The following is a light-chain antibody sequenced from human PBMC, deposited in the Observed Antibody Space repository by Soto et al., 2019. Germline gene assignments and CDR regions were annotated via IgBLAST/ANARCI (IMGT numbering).Light chain of an antibody. Sequence: EIVLTQSPATLSLSPGERATLSCGASQTISNNFLAWYQQRPGLAPRLLIYDASNRAAGIPDRFSGSGSGTDCTLTISRLEPEDFAVYYCQQFDKLITFGGGTKVEI. CDR3: QQFDKLIT. CDR1: QTISNNF. J-gene: IGKJ4*01. CDR2: DAS. V-gene: IGKV3D-20*01.